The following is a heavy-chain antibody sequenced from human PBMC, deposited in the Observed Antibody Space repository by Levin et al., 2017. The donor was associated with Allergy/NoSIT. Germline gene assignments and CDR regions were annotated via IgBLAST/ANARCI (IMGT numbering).Heavy chain of an antibody. J-gene: IGHJ5*02. CDR2: INWNGGST. CDR1: GFTFDDYG. Sequence: GGSLRLSCAASGFTFDDYGMSWVRQAPGKGLEWVSGINWNGGSTGYADSVKGRFTISRDNAKNSLYLQMNSLRAEDTALYHCARDRRFQYYEFWAQFDPWGQGTLVTVSS. D-gene: IGHD3-3*01. V-gene: IGHV3-20*01. CDR3: ARDRRFQYYEFWAQFDP.